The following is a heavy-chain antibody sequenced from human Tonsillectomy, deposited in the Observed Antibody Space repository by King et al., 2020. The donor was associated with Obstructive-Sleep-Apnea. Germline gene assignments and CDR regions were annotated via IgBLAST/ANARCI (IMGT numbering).Heavy chain of an antibody. D-gene: IGHD4-17*01. CDR2: IYYSGST. V-gene: IGHV4-59*08. CDR1: GGSISSYY. CDR3: ARQAVTDYYYYYGMDV. Sequence: VQLQESGPGLVKPSETLSLTCTVSGGSISSYYWSWIRQPPGGGLEWIGYIYYSGSTNYNPSLKSRVTISVDTSKNQFSMKLSSVTAADTAVYYCARQAVTDYYYYYGMDVWGQGTTVTVSS. J-gene: IGHJ6*02.